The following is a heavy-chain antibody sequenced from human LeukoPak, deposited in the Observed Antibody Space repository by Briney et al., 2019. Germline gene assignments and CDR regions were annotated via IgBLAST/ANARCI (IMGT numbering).Heavy chain of an antibody. CDR2: IYSGGST. Sequence: GGSLRLSCAASGFTVSSNYMSWVRQAPGKGLEWVSVIYSGGSTYYADSVKGRFTISRDNAKNSLYLQMNSLRAEDTAVYYCARVRYYYGSGSYYNLYYMDVWGKGTTVTVSS. D-gene: IGHD3-10*01. V-gene: IGHV3-66*01. J-gene: IGHJ6*03. CDR3: ARVRYYYGSGSYYNLYYMDV. CDR1: GFTVSSNY.